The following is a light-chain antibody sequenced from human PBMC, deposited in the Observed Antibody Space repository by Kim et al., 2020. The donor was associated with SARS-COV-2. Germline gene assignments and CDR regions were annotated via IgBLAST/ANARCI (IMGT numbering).Light chain of an antibody. J-gene: IGLJ2*01. V-gene: IGLV3-1*01. CDR2: EDT. CDR1: KLGDKY. CDR3: QAWDSTTVI. Sequence: SYELTQPPSVSVSPGQTASISCSGDKLGDKYACWYQQRPGQSPVLVIYEDTRRPSGIPERFSASTSRNTATLTISGTQAMDEADYYCQAWDSTTVIFGGGTQLTVL.